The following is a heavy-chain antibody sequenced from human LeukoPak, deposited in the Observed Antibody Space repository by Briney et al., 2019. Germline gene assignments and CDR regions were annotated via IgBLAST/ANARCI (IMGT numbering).Heavy chain of an antibody. J-gene: IGHJ4*02. CDR3: ARAGYDSSGYYYKYYFDY. CDR1: GGTFSSYA. D-gene: IGHD3-22*01. Sequence: SVKVSCEASGGTFSSYAISWVRQAPGQGLEWMGGIIPIFGTANYAQKFQGRVTITTDESTSTAYMELSSLRSEDTAVYYCARAGYDSSGYYYKYYFDYWGQGTLVTVSS. V-gene: IGHV1-69*05. CDR2: IIPIFGTA.